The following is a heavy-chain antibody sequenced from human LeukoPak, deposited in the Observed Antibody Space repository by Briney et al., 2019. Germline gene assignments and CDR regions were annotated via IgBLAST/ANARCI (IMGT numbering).Heavy chain of an antibody. D-gene: IGHD6-13*01. Sequence: SETLSLTCAVYGGSFSDYYRSWIRQPPGKGLEWIGEINHSGSSTYNPSLKSRVTISVDTSKNQFSLKLTSVTAADTAVYYCVRPVSSSWSRWFDPWGQGILVTVSS. CDR3: VRPVSSSWSRWFDP. J-gene: IGHJ5*02. CDR1: GGSFSDYY. V-gene: IGHV4-34*01. CDR2: INHSGSS.